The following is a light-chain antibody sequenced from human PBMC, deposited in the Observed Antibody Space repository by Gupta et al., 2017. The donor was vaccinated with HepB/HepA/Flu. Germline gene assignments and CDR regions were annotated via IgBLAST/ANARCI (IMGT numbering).Light chain of an antibody. CDR2: DAS. Sequence: DIQMTQSPSSLSASVGDRVTITCQASQDISNYLNWYQQKPGKAPKLLIYDASNLETGVPSRFSGSGSWTDFTFTISSLQPEDSATYYCQQYDNLPSFTFGPGTKVDIK. J-gene: IGKJ3*01. V-gene: IGKV1-33*01. CDR1: QDISNY. CDR3: QQYDNLPSFT.